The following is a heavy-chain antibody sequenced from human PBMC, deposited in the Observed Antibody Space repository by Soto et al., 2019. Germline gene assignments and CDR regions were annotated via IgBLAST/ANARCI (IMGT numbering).Heavy chain of an antibody. CDR3: ARPLHADTADY. CDR2: IIPIFGTA. J-gene: IGHJ4*02. V-gene: IGHV1-69*13. Sequence: ASVKVSCKASGGTFSSYAISWVRQAPGQGLEWMGGIIPIFGTANYAQKFQGRVTITADESTSTAYMELSSLRSEDTAAYYCARPLHADTADYWGQGPLLTLSS. CDR1: GGTFSSYA.